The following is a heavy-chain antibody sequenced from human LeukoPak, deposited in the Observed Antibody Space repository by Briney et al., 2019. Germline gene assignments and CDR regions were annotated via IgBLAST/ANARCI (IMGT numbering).Heavy chain of an antibody. CDR3: AGDPPDYYGSGSYPFDD. CDR2: INPNSGGT. CDR1: GYTFTGYY. J-gene: IGHJ4*02. V-gene: IGHV1-2*02. D-gene: IGHD3-10*01. Sequence: ASVKVSCKASGYTFTGYYMHWVRQAPGQGLEWMGWINPNSGGTNYAQKFQGRVTMTRDTSISTAYMELSRLRSDDTAVYYCAGDPPDYYGSGSYPFDDWGQGTLVTVSS.